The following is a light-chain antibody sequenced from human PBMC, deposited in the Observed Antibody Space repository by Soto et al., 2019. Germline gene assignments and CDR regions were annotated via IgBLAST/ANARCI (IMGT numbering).Light chain of an antibody. Sequence: EIVMPQSPATLSVSPGERATLSCRASQSVSSSLAWYQQKPGQAPRLLIYGASTRATGIPARFSGSGSGTEFNLTISSLQSEDFAVYYCQQYNNWPPVTFGPGTRLEIK. CDR2: GAS. CDR1: QSVSSS. V-gene: IGKV3-15*01. CDR3: QQYNNWPPVT. J-gene: IGKJ5*01.